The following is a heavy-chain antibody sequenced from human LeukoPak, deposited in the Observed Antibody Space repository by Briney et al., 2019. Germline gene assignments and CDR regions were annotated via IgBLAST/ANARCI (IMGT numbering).Heavy chain of an antibody. J-gene: IGHJ4*02. V-gene: IGHV4-59*08. CDR2: IYYSGST. D-gene: IGHD6-13*01. Sequence: PSETLSLTCTVSGGSISGYYWSWIRLPPGKGLEWIGYIYYSGSTNYNPSLKSRATISVDTSKNQFSLKLSSVTAADTAVYYCARLRSSSWLLIDYWGQGTLVTVSS. CDR3: ARLRSSSWLLIDY. CDR1: GGSISGYY.